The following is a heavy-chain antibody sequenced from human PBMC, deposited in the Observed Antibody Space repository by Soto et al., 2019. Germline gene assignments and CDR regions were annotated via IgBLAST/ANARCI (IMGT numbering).Heavy chain of an antibody. J-gene: IGHJ4*02. V-gene: IGHV4-31*03. D-gene: IGHD3-22*01. CDR2: IYYSGST. CDR3: ARVDYYDSSGSVNFDY. Sequence: SETLSLTCPVSGGFITRGGYYWSWIREQPGKGLEWIGYIYYSGSTYYNPSLKSRVTISGDTSKNQFSLKLSSVTAADTAVYYCARVDYYDSSGSVNFDYWGQGTLVTVSS. CDR1: GGFITRGGYY.